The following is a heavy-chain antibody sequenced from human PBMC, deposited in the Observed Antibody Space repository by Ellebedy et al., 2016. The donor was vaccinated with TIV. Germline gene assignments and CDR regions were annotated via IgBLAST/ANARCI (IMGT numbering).Heavy chain of an antibody. J-gene: IGHJ6*02. D-gene: IGHD4-17*01. CDR3: ARVGEVTRDYYYYAMDV. Sequence: DSVKGRFTISRDNAKNSLYLQMNSLRAEDTAVYYCARVGEVTRDYYYYAMDVWGQGTTVTVAS. V-gene: IGHV3-7*01.